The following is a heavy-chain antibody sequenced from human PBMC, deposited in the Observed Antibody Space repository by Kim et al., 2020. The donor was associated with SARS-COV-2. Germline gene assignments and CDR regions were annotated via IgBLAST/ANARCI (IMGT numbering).Heavy chain of an antibody. CDR1: GYTFSSYA. V-gene: IGHV7-4-1*02. J-gene: IGHJ4*02. D-gene: IGHD2-21*01. CDR3: ARSNSIDF. CDR2: INTITGNP. Sequence: ASVKVSCKASGYTFSSYAMNWMRQAPGQGLEWMGWINTITGNPTYAQGFTGRFVFSLDTSVSTAYLQISSLKAEDIAIYYCARSNSIDFWGQGTLVSVSS.